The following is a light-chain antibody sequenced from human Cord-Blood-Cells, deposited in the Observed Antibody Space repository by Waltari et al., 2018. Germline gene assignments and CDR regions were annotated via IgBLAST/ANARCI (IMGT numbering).Light chain of an antibody. J-gene: IGKJ5*01. CDR3: QQYDNLIT. V-gene: IGKV1-33*01. CDR1: QDISNY. CDR2: DAS. Sequence: DIQMTQSPSSLSAYVGDRVTITCQASQDISNYLNWYQQKPGKAPKLLIYDASNFETGVPSRFSGSGSGTDFTFTISSLQPEDIATYYCQQYDNLITFGQGTRLEIK.